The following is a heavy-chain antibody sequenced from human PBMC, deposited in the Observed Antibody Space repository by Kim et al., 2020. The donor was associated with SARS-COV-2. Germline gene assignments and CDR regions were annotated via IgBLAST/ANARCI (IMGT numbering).Heavy chain of an antibody. CDR2: IKQDGSEK. V-gene: IGHV3-7*03. CDR3: ARDRPSIAAAGSFDY. CDR1: GFTFSSYW. Sequence: GGSLRLSCAASGFTFSSYWMSWVRQAPGKGLEWVANIKQDGSEKYYVDSVKGRFTISRDNAKNSLYLQMNSLRAEDTAVYYCARDRPSIAAAGSFDYWGQGTLVTVSS. J-gene: IGHJ4*02. D-gene: IGHD6-13*01.